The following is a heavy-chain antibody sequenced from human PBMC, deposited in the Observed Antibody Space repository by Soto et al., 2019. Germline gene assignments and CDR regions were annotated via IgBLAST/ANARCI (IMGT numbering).Heavy chain of an antibody. CDR3: ARWTDYEYFQH. CDR2: IYHSGST. D-gene: IGHD4-17*01. J-gene: IGHJ1*01. CDR1: GGSISSYY. V-gene: IGHV4-59*01. Sequence: PSETLSLTCSVSGGSISSYYWSWIRQPPGKGLEWIAYIYHSGSTNYNPSLKSRVTISADTSKDQFSLKLSSVTAADTAVYYCARWTDYEYFQHWGQGTLVTVSS.